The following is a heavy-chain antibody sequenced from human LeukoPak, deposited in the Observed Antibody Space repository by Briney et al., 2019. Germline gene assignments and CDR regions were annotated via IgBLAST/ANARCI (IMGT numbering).Heavy chain of an antibody. D-gene: IGHD2-2*01. J-gene: IGHJ3*02. CDR2: ISAYNGNT. Sequence: ASVKLSSTASGYTFTSYRIRSVRQAPGQGLEWMVCISAYNGNTNYAQKLQGEDTMPTDTSTSTPYMGLRSLRSDDTAVYSCARDYPYSYNPASIDIVVVPAANRNAFDIWGQGTMVTVSS. CDR3: ARDYPYSYNPASIDIVVVPAANRNAFDI. CDR1: GYTFTSYR. V-gene: IGHV1-18*01.